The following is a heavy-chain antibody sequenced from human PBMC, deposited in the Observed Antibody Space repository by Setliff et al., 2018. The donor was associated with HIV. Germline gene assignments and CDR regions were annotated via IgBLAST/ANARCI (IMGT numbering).Heavy chain of an antibody. Sequence: SLRLSCAVSGLTLNDYAMHWVRQAPGKGLEWVSGISRNTGIKAYADSVKGRFTISRDNAKNSVYLEMISLRVGDTALYYCANSRVFDLWGQGTMVTVSS. D-gene: IGHD3-3*01. V-gene: IGHV3-9*01. CDR1: GLTLNDYA. J-gene: IGHJ3*01. CDR3: ANSRVFDL. CDR2: ISRNTGIK.